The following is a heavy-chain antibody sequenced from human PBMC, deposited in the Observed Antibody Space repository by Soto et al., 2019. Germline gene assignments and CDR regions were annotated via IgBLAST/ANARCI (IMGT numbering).Heavy chain of an antibody. Sequence: EVQLAESGGGLVKPGESLRLSCAASGFIFINAWMNWVRQAPGKGLEWVGHIKTETDGGTADYAAPVKGRFTISRDDSRNIVYLQMNSLKTEDTAVYYCPTEALRVVGATFLDYWGQGALVTVSS. CDR3: PTEALRVVGATFLDY. J-gene: IGHJ4*02. CDR1: GFIFINAW. CDR2: IKTETDGGTA. V-gene: IGHV3-15*07. D-gene: IGHD1-26*01.